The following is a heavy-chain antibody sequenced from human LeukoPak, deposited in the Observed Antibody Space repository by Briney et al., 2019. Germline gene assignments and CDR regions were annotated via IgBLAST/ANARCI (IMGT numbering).Heavy chain of an antibody. J-gene: IGHJ4*02. CDR1: GFTFNSYG. CDR3: ARGYGESHFDY. CDR2: IRYDGSNQ. V-gene: IGHV3-30*02. D-gene: IGHD5-18*01. Sequence: GGSLRLSCAASGFTFNSYGMHLVRQAPGKGLEWVSFIRYDGSNQYYADSVKGRFSISRDNSNNTLYLQMNSLTPEDTAVYLCARGYGESHFDYWGQGTLVTVSS.